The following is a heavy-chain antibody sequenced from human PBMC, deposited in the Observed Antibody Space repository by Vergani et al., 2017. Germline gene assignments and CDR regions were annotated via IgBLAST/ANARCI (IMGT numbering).Heavy chain of an antibody. J-gene: IGHJ6*02. CDR2: ISGSGGST. D-gene: IGHD1-14*01. V-gene: IGHV3-23*01. CDR1: GFTFSSYA. Sequence: EVKLLESGGGLVQPGGSLRLSCAASGFTFSSYAMSWVRQAPGKGLEWVSAISGSGGSTYYADSVKGRFTISRDNSKNTLYLPMNSLRAEYTAVYYCAKDPVTDYYYYGMDVWGQGTTVTVSS. CDR3: AKDPVTDYYYYGMDV.